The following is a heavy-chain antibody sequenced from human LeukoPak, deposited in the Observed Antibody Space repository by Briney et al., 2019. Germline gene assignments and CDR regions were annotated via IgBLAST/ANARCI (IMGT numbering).Heavy chain of an antibody. V-gene: IGHV3-20*04. D-gene: IGHD6-13*01. Sequence: PGGSLRLSCAASGFSFDDYGMTWVRQAPGKGLEWVSVINWNGANTSYADSVKGRFTISRDNAKNSLHLQMNSLRAEDTAFYYCARALYASSSWHTFDIWGQGTMVTVSS. CDR1: GFSFDDYG. CDR3: ARALYASSSWHTFDI. CDR2: INWNGANT. J-gene: IGHJ3*02.